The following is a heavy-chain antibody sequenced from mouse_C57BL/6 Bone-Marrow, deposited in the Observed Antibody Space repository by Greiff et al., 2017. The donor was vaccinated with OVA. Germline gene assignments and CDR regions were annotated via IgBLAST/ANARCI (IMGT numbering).Heavy chain of an antibody. Sequence: VQLQQPGAELVRPGSSVKLSCKASGYTFTSYWMHWVKQRPIQGLDWIGNIDPSDSATHYNQKFKDKATLTLDKSYSTAYMQLSSLTSEEAAVYDGAKGRGITAVGDGYVDGWGTGTTVTVAS. J-gene: IGHJ1*03. CDR1: GYTFTSYW. CDR2: IDPSDSAT. V-gene: IGHV1-52*01. CDR3: AKGRGITAVGDGYVDG. D-gene: IGHD1-1*01.